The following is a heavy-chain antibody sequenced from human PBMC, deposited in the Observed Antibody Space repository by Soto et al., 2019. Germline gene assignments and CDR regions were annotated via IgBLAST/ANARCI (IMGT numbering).Heavy chain of an antibody. CDR2: TYYGSKWYN. CDR3: ARDRHSSGWFERLNWFDP. V-gene: IGHV6-1*01. D-gene: IGHD6-19*01. Sequence: SQTLSLTCAISVDSVSSNSAAWNWIRQSPSRGLEWLGRTYYGSKWYNDYAVSVKSRITINPDTSKNQFSLQLNSVTPEDTAVYYCARDRHSSGWFERLNWFDPWGQGTLVTVSS. CDR1: VDSVSSNSAA. J-gene: IGHJ5*02.